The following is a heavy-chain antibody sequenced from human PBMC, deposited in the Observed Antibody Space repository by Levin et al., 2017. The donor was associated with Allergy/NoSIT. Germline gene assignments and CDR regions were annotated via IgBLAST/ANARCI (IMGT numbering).Heavy chain of an antibody. CDR1: GFTLSSYS. CDR2: IKQKESEK. Sequence: GESLKISCAASGFTLSSYSMTWVRQAPGKGLEWVANIKQKESEKYYVDSVKGRFTISRDNAKNSLFLQMNSLRAEDTAVYYCVRGAWGYDYWGQGTLVTVSS. CDR3: VRGAWGYDY. D-gene: IGHD1-26*01. J-gene: IGHJ4*02. V-gene: IGHV3-7*01.